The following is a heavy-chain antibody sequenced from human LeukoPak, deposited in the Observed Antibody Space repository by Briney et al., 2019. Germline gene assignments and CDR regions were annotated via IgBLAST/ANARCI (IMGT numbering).Heavy chain of an antibody. CDR3: AKGRVRGVSNFGY. Sequence: GGSLRLSCAASGFTFSSSAMSWVRQAPGKGLEWVSAISGSGGSTYYADSVKGRFTISRDNSKNTLYLQMNSLRAEDTAVYYCAKGRVRGVSNFGYWGQGTLVTVSS. CDR2: ISGSGGST. CDR1: GFTFSSSA. V-gene: IGHV3-23*01. D-gene: IGHD3-10*01. J-gene: IGHJ4*02.